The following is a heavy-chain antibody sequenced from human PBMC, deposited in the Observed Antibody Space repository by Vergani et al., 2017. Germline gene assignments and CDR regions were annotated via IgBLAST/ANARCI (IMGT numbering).Heavy chain of an antibody. Sequence: QVQLQQWGAGLLKPSETLSLTCAVYGGSFSGYYWSWIRQPPGKGLEWIGEINHSGSTNYNPSLKSRVTISVETSKNQFSLKLSSVTAADTAVYYCARNRITMVRGVIITSYYYYGMDVWGQGTTVTVSS. CDR3: ARNRITMVRGVIITSYYYYGMDV. CDR2: INHSGST. D-gene: IGHD3-10*01. CDR1: GGSFSGYY. J-gene: IGHJ6*02. V-gene: IGHV4-34*01.